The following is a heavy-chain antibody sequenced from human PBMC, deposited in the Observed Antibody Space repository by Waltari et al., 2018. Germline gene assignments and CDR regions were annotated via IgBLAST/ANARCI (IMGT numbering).Heavy chain of an antibody. CDR1: GGTFSSYT. Sequence: QVQLVQSGAEVKKPGSSVTVSCKASGGTFSSYTISWVRQAPGQGLEWMGRIIPILGIANYAQKFQGRVTITADKSTSTAYMELSSLRSEDTVVYYCARKEDSSGSDYWGQGTLVTVSS. CDR2: IIPILGIA. V-gene: IGHV1-69*02. D-gene: IGHD6-19*01. J-gene: IGHJ4*02. CDR3: ARKEDSSGSDY.